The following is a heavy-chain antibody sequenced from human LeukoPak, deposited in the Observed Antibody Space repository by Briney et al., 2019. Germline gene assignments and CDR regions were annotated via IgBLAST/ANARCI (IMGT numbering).Heavy chain of an antibody. Sequence: KPGGSLRLSCAASGFTFSSFSINWVRQAPGKGLEWVSSISSSNNYIYYADSVKGRFTISRDNAKKSLYLQMNSLRAEDTAVYYCAREGYNWNDWGFADYWGQGALVTVSS. CDR2: ISSSNNYI. CDR1: GFTFSSFS. D-gene: IGHD1-1*01. J-gene: IGHJ4*02. CDR3: AREGYNWNDWGFADY. V-gene: IGHV3-21*01.